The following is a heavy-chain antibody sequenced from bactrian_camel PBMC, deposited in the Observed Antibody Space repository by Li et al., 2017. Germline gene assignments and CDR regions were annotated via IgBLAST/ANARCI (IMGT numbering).Heavy chain of an antibody. CDR2: VWTGGTSK. CDR1: TYGYSEDF. D-gene: IGHD6*01. V-gene: IGHV3S40*01. Sequence: VQLVESGGGSVQAGGSLRLSCTASTYGYSEDFMAWFRQAPGKEREGIAAVWTGGTSKYYADFVKGRFTISHDAAKNTVYLQMNSLKPADTAMYYCAADSVRCRPDMDYWGEGTQVTVS. J-gene: IGHJ7*01.